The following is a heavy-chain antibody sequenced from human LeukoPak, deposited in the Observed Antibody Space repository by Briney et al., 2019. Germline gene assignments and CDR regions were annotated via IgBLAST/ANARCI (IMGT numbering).Heavy chain of an antibody. CDR3: ARQVAGRTFVDY. D-gene: IGHD6-19*01. CDR2: HTGRS. V-gene: IGHV4-30-2*04. J-gene: IGHJ4*02. Sequence: HTGRSYYNPSLKSRLTISVETSKNQFSLRLSSVTAADTAIYYCARQVAGRTFVDYWGQGTLVTVSS.